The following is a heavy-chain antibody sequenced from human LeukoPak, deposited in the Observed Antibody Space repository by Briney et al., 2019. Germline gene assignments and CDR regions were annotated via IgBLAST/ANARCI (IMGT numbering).Heavy chain of an antibody. CDR2: IRSKANNYAT. J-gene: IGHJ4*02. V-gene: IGHV3-73*01. Sequence: GGSLRLSCAASGFSFSYSAIHWVRQASGKGLEWVGRIRSKANNYATGYAASVKGRFTISRDDSKNTANPQMNSLKTEDTAVYYCTRLLLGPSFTFDYWGQGALVTVSS. CDR3: TRLLLGPSFTFDY. D-gene: IGHD1-26*01. CDR1: GFSFSYSA.